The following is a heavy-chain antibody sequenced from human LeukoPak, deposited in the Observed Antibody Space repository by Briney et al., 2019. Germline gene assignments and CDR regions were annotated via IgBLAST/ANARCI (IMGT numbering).Heavy chain of an antibody. CDR2: IYSGGST. Sequence: GGSLRLSCAASGFTVSSNYMSWVRQAPGKGLEWVSVIYSGGSTYYADSVKGRFTISRDNSKNTLYLQMNSLRAEDTAVYYCAKGAIYDSSGYYYGYWGQGTLVTVSS. D-gene: IGHD3-22*01. CDR1: GFTVSSNY. V-gene: IGHV3-66*01. J-gene: IGHJ4*02. CDR3: AKGAIYDSSGYYYGY.